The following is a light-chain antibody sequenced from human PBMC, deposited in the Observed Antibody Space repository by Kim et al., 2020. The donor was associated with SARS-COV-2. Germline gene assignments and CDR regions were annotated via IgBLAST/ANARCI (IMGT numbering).Light chain of an antibody. J-gene: IGLJ2*01. V-gene: IGLV3-19*01. Sequence: SSELTQDPAVSVALGQTVKITCQGDSLRKYYASWYQQKPGQAPILVIYGKNNRPSGIPVRFSGSSSGNTASLTITGAQAEDDGDYYCNSRDSSGNHLVFGGGTKVTV. CDR2: GKN. CDR1: SLRKYY. CDR3: NSRDSSGNHLV.